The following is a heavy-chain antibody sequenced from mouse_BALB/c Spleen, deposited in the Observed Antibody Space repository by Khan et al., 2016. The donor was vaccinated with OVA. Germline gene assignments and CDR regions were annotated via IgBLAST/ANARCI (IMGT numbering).Heavy chain of an antibody. J-gene: IGHJ3*01. Sequence: QVQLKQSGAELARPGASVKLSCKASGYTFTDYNINWVKQRTGQGLEWIGVIYPGSSNTYYNEKFKGKATLTADNFSSPAYMQLSSLSSDESAVYFCEREGGAWFPYWGQGTLVTVSA. CDR2: IYPGSSNT. V-gene: IGHV1-76*01. CDR1: GYTFTDYN. CDR3: EREGGAWFPY.